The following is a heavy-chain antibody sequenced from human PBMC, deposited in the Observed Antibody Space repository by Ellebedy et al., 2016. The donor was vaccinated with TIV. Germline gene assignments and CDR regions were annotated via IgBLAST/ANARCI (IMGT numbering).Heavy chain of an antibody. CDR1: GGSISSSSYY. J-gene: IGHJ2*01. CDR3: ARYYYDSRSGL. CDR2: IYYSGST. D-gene: IGHD3-22*01. V-gene: IGHV4-39*07. Sequence: MPGGSLRLSCTVSGGSISSSSYYWGWIRQPPGKGLEWIGSIYYSGSTYYNPSLKSRVTISVDTSKNQFSLKLSSVTAADTAVYYCARYYYDSRSGLWGRGTLVTVSS.